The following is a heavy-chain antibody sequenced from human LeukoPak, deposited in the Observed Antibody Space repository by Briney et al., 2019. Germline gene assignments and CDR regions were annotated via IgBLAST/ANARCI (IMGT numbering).Heavy chain of an antibody. CDR2: IIPIFGAA. V-gene: IGHV1-69*13. J-gene: IGHJ6*03. CDR3: ASSAGGIRPLGGFYYYYFYMDV. Sequence: SVKVSCKTSGGTFSSYAISWVRQAPGQGLEWMGGIIPIFGAANYAQKFQGRVTITADESTRTTYMELSSLRSDDTAVYYCASSAGGIRPLGGFYYYYFYMDVWGKGTTVTVSS. CDR1: GGTFSSYA. D-gene: IGHD3-10*01.